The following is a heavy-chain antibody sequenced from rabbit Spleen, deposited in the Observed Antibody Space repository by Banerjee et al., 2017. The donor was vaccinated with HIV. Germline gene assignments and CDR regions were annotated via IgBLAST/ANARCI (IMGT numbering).Heavy chain of an antibody. CDR1: GFDFSRYY. CDR2: IDPIFGIA. D-gene: IGHD4-1*01. J-gene: IGHJ4*01. CDR3: ARDLAGIIGWNFGL. Sequence: QLVESGGGLVQPGGSLKLSCKASGFDFSRYYISWVRQAPGKGLEWIGDIDPIFGIAVYATWVNGRFTVSSHNAQTTLYLQLNSLTAADTATYFCARDLAGIIGWNFGLWGPGTLVTVS. V-gene: IGHV1S7*01.